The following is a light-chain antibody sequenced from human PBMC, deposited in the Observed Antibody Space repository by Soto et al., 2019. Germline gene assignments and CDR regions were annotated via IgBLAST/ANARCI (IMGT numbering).Light chain of an antibody. CDR3: SSYKGSSTYV. CDR2: EVT. J-gene: IGLJ1*01. CDR1: SSDIGGFDY. V-gene: IGLV2-14*03. Sequence: QSVLTQPASVSGSPGRSVTISCTGTSSDIGGFDYVSWYQQHPGKAPKLMIYEVTNRPSGISHRFSGSKSGNTASLTISGLQAEDESDYYCSSYKGSSTYVFGTGTKVTVL.